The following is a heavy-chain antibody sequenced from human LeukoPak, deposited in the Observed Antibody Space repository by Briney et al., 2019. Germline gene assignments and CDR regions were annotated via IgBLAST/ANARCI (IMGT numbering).Heavy chain of an antibody. CDR2: ISPGGGTT. CDR1: GFASGSEA. Sequence: GGSLRLSCAVSGFASGSEAMSWVRQSPARGLEWVASISPGGGTTYYADYVKGRFTISRDNSKNTLYLQMNSLRTEDTAVYYCARDFSGALWFGEPRGQGTLVAVSS. V-gene: IGHV3-23*01. CDR3: ARDFSGALWFGEP. J-gene: IGHJ4*02. D-gene: IGHD3-10*01.